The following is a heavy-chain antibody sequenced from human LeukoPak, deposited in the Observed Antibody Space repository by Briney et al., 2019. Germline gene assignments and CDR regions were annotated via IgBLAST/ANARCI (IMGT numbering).Heavy chain of an antibody. D-gene: IGHD3-16*02. CDR3: ARIVGDYDYVWGSYRIDY. J-gene: IGHJ4*02. CDR1: GYSISSGYY. CDR2: IYHSGST. Sequence: SETLSLTCTVSGYSISSGYYWGWIRQPPGKGLEWIGSIYHSGSTSYNPSLKSRVTISVDTSKNQFSLKLSSVTAADTAVYYCARIVGDYDYVWGSYRIDYWGQGTLVTVSS. V-gene: IGHV4-38-2*02.